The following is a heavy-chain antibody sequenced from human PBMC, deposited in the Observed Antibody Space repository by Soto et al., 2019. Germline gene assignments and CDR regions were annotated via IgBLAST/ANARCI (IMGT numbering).Heavy chain of an antibody. J-gene: IGHJ6*01. Sequence: PGGSLRLSCAASGLTFSDYYMIWIRQAPGKGLEWVSYISSSGNSIYYADSVEGRFTISRDSAKNSLYLQMNSLRAEDTAVYYCARDYSDSSGFFGDYYGMDVWGQGTTVTAPQ. CDR3: ARDYSDSSGFFGDYYGMDV. D-gene: IGHD3-22*01. V-gene: IGHV3-11*01. CDR2: ISSSGNSI. CDR1: GLTFSDYY.